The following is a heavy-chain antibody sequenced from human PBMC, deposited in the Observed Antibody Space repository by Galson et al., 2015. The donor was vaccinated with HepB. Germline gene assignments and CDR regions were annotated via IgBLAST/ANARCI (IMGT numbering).Heavy chain of an antibody. V-gene: IGHV5-51*03. D-gene: IGHD5-18*01. CDR1: GYSFTTYW. CDR3: ARTGGSRGYTYGYDS. J-gene: IGHJ4*02. Sequence: QSGAEVKKPGESLKISCKASGYSFTTYWIGWVRQMPGKGLEWMGIIYPGDSDTRYSPSFQGQVTISADKSISTAYLQWSSLKASDTAMYYCARTGGSRGYTYGYDSWGQGTLVTVSS. CDR2: IYPGDSDT.